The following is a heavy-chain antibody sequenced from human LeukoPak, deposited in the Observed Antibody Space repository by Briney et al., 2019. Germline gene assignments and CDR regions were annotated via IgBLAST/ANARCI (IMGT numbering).Heavy chain of an antibody. D-gene: IGHD6-19*01. CDR3: ARATYSSGPFGY. J-gene: IGHJ4*02. V-gene: IGHV4-38-2*02. CDR2: MFHTGST. Sequence: SETLSLTCTVSGSSISSGYYWGWIRQPPGKGLEWIGSMFHTGSTYYNPSLKSRVTMSVDTSKNQVSLKLSSVTAAGTAVYYCARATYSSGPFGYWGQGTLVTVSS. CDR1: GSSISSGYY.